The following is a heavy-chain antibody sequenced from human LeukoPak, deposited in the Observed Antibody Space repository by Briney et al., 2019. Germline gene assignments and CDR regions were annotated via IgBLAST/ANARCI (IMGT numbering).Heavy chain of an antibody. J-gene: IGHJ6*03. CDR2: FDPEDGET. CDR3: ATSRGVPAAKSYYYYYYMDV. V-gene: IGHV1-24*01. Sequence: ASVKVSCKVSGYTLTELSMHWVRQAPGKGLEWMGGFDPEDGETIYAQKFQGRVTMTEDTSTDTAYMELSSLRSEDTAVYYCATSRGVPAAKSYYYYYYMDVWGKGTTVTVSS. CDR1: GYTLTELS. D-gene: IGHD2-2*01.